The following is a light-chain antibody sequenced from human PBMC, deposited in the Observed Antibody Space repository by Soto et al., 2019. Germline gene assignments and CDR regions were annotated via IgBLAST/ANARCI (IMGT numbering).Light chain of an antibody. CDR2: GST. CDR3: LAWDSSLRVWV. J-gene: IGLJ3*02. V-gene: IGLV1-51*02. CDR1: NSNVGNSY. Sequence: QSVLTQPPSVSAAPGEKVTISCSGSNSNVGNSYVSWYQQLPGTAPKIIMYGSTERPSGIPDRFSGSKSGTSATLGITGLQTGDEADYYCLAWDSSLRVWVFVGGTKLTVL.